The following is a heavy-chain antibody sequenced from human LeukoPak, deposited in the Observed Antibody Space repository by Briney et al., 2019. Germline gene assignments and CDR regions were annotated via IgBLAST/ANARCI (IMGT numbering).Heavy chain of an antibody. Sequence: GASVKVSCKASGYTFTSYGISWVRQAPGQGLEWMGWISAYNGNTNYAQKLQGRVTMTTDTSTSTAYMELRSLRSDDMAVYYCARDGAGDIVVVPASVIDAFDIWGQGTMVTVSS. J-gene: IGHJ3*02. V-gene: IGHV1-18*03. CDR1: GYTFTSYG. CDR2: ISAYNGNT. CDR3: ARDGAGDIVVVPASVIDAFDI. D-gene: IGHD2-2*01.